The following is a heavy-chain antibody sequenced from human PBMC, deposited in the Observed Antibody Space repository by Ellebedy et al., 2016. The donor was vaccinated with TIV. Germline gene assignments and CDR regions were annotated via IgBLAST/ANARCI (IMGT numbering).Heavy chain of an antibody. J-gene: IGHJ4*02. CDR3: ARSRYCSSASRGFLDY. CDR2: IKQDGSDQ. CDR1: GFTFSTYW. Sequence: GESLKISCAASGFTFSTYWMTWVRQAPGKGLEWVANIKQDGSDQYYVDSVKGRFTISREHAKNSLYLQMNSLTAEDTAVYYCARSRYCSSASRGFLDYWGQGALVTVSS. V-gene: IGHV3-7*03. D-gene: IGHD2-2*01.